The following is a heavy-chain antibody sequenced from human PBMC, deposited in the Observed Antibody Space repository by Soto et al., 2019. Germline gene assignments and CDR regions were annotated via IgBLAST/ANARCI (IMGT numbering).Heavy chain of an antibody. V-gene: IGHV1-2*02. J-gene: IGHJ6*02. D-gene: IGHD3-3*01. Sequence: ASVKVSCKASGYTFTGYYMHWVRQAPGQGLEWMGWINPNSGGTNYAQKFQGRVTMTRDTSISTAYMELSRLRSDDTAVYYCARDPTYYDFWSGYYSYYYGMDVWGQGTTVTVSS. CDR1: GYTFTGYY. CDR2: INPNSGGT. CDR3: ARDPTYYDFWSGYYSYYYGMDV.